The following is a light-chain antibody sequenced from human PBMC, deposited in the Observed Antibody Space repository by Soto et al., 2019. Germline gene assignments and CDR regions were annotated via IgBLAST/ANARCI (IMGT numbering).Light chain of an antibody. CDR3: QQYDISPWT. J-gene: IGKJ1*01. V-gene: IGKV3-20*01. CDR2: DSS. CDR1: QSVSRS. Sequence: EILLTQSPGTLSLSPGERATLSWRASQSVSRSLAWYQQKPGQPPRLLIYDSSTRATGFPERFSGSGSGTDFTITIIRLEPEDFAVYYCQQYDISPWTFGHGTKVDIK.